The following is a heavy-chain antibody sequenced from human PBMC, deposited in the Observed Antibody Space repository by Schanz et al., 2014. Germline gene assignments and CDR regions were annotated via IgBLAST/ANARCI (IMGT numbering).Heavy chain of an antibody. V-gene: IGHV3-11*01. Sequence: QVQLVESGGGLVKPGGSLRLSCAASGFIFSDYYMAWIRQAPGKGPEYVSYISSGGTTTYHSDSVKGRFTISRDNSKNTVHLQMSSLRVEDTAVYYCARVDSSGYFFDNWGQGTRVTVSS. CDR3: ARVDSSGYFFDN. CDR2: ISSGGTTT. D-gene: IGHD3-22*01. CDR1: GFIFSDYY. J-gene: IGHJ4*02.